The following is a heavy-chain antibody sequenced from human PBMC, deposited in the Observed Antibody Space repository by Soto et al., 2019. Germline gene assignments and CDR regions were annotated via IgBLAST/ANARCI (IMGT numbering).Heavy chain of an antibody. D-gene: IGHD2-21*02. V-gene: IGHV4-31*03. CDR3: ARAPGPYCGGDCYSRSPFLDY. CDR1: GGSISSGGYY. CDR2: IYYSGST. Sequence: QVQLQESGPGLVKPSQSLSLTCTVSGGSISSGGYYWSWIRQHPGKGLEWLGYIYYSGSTYCNPSLKSRVTMSVDTSKNQFSLKLSSVTAADTAVYYCARAPGPYCGGDCYSRSPFLDYWGQGTLVIVSS. J-gene: IGHJ4*02.